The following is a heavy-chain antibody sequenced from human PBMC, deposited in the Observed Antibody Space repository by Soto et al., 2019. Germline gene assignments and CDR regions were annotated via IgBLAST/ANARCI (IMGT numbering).Heavy chain of an antibody. Sequence: GGSLRLSCAASGFTFSSYAMSWVRQAPGKGLEWVSAISGSGGSTYYADSVKGRFTISRDNSKNTLYLQMNSLRAEDTAVYYCAKPRITMVRGVREFDYWGQGTLVTVSS. J-gene: IGHJ4*02. CDR1: GFTFSSYA. V-gene: IGHV3-23*01. CDR3: AKPRITMVRGVREFDY. CDR2: ISGSGGST. D-gene: IGHD3-10*01.